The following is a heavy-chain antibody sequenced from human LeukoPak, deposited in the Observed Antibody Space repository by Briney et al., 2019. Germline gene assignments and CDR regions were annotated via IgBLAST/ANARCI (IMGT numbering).Heavy chain of an antibody. V-gene: IGHV3-30*02. CDR3: AKLGFVSDAFDT. CDR2: TPSDGRFE. Sequence: GGSLRLSCAASGLTFSAYGMHWVRQTPGKGLEWVAFTPSDGRFEDYADSVKGRFTISRDNSKNTLYLQMNSLRAEDTAVYFCAKLGFVSDAFDTWGQGTMVTVSS. D-gene: IGHD3-10*01. CDR1: GLTFSAYG. J-gene: IGHJ3*02.